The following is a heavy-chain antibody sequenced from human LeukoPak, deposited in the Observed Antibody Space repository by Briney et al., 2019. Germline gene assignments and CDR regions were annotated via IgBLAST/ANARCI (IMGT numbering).Heavy chain of an antibody. CDR2: IYYSGST. J-gene: IGHJ6*02. Sequence: RASETLSLTCTVSSDSISNYYWSWIRQPPGEGLEWIGYIYYSGSTNYNPSLKSRVTISVDTSKNQFSLKLSSVTAADTAVYYCARGEYYYYDSYYYAMDVWGQGTTVTVSS. V-gene: IGHV4-59*01. CDR1: SDSISNYY. CDR3: ARGEYYYYDSYYYAMDV. D-gene: IGHD3-22*01.